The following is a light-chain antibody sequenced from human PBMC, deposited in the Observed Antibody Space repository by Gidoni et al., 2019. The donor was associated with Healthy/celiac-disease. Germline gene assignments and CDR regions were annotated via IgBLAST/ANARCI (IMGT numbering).Light chain of an antibody. CDR2: EVS. V-gene: IGLV2-23*02. CDR3: CSYAGSSTFNVV. CDR1: SSDVGSYNL. J-gene: IGLJ2*01. Sequence: QSALTQPASVSGSPGQSITISCTGTSSDVGSYNLVSWYQQHPGKAPKLMIYEVSKRPSGVSNRFSGSKSGNTASLTISGLQAEDEADYYCCSYAGSSTFNVVFGGGTKLTAL.